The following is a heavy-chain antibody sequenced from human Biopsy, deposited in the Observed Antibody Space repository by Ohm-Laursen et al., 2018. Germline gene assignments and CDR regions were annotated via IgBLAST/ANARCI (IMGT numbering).Heavy chain of an antibody. V-gene: IGHV4-59*07. CDR1: GGSITDDY. CDR2: ISKGGDT. J-gene: IGHJ3*01. CDR3: ARLYRLDDYWNDDPPDAFDV. D-gene: IGHD1-1*01. Sequence: PSDTLSLTCTVSGGSITDDYWSWIRQSPGKGLEWIGFISKGGDTTYNPSLRGRVAISVDTSKNQFSLKLSSVTAADTAIFFCARLYRLDDYWNDDPPDAFDVWGQGTRVTVSS.